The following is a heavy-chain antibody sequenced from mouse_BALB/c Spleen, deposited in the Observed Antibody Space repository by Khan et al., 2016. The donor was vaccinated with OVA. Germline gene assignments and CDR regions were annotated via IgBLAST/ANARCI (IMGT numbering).Heavy chain of an antibody. V-gene: IGHV9-3-1*01. CDR1: GYTFTNYG. J-gene: IGHJ4*01. CDR3: ARVGYNGTMDY. D-gene: IGHD2-14*01. Sequence: QIQLVQSGPDLKKPGETVKISCKASGYTFTNYGMNWVKQVPGKGLKWMGWTNTYTGEPTYADDFKGRFAFSLETSASTAYLQINNLKKEETATYFCARVGYNGTMDYWVQGTSVTVSS. CDR2: TNTYTGEP.